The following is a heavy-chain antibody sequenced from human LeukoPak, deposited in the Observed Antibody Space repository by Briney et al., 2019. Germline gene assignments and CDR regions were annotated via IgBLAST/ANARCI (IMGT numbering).Heavy chain of an antibody. Sequence: ASVKVSCKASGYTFTGYYMHWVRQAPGQGLEWMGWINPNSGGTNYAQKFQGRLTMTRDTSISTAYMELSRLRSDDTAVYYCARGGGITQIPFDYWGQGTLVTVSS. V-gene: IGHV1-2*02. CDR3: ARGGGITQIPFDY. CDR1: GYTFTGYY. D-gene: IGHD3-10*01. J-gene: IGHJ4*02. CDR2: INPNSGGT.